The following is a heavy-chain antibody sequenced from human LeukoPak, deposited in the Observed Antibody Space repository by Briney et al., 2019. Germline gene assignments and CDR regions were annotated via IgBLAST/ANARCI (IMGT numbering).Heavy chain of an antibody. V-gene: IGHV1-18*01. CDR3: ARDKGDYDFWSGYLFRFDP. CDR2: ISAYNGNT. CDR1: GYTFTSYG. Sequence: GASVKLSCKASGYTFTSYGISWVRQAPGQGLEWMGCISAYNGNTNYEQKLQGRVTITTDTSTSTAYMELRSLRSDDTAVYYCARDKGDYDFWSGYLFRFDPWGQGTLVTVSS. D-gene: IGHD3-3*01. J-gene: IGHJ5*02.